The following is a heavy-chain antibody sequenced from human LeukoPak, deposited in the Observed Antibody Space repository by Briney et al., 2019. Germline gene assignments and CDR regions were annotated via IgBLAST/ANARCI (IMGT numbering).Heavy chain of an antibody. J-gene: IGHJ6*03. D-gene: IGHD3-10*01. Sequence: GGSLRLSCAASGFTFSSCAMSWVRQAPGKGLGWVSAISGSGGSTYYADSVKGRFTISRDNSKNTLYLQMNSLRAEDTAVYYCAKVPNGDQSWYYYMDVWGKGTTVTVSS. CDR2: ISGSGGST. CDR3: AKVPNGDQSWYYYMDV. V-gene: IGHV3-23*01. CDR1: GFTFSSCA.